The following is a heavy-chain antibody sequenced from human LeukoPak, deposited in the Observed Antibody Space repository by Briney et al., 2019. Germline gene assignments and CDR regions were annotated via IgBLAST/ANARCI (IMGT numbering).Heavy chain of an antibody. Sequence: GGSLRLSCAASGFTFSSYSMNWVRQAPGKGLEWVSSISSSSSYIYYADSVKGRFTISRDNAKNSLYLQMNSLRAEDTAVYYCARDDLVVSFPTGFDYWGQGTLVTVSS. CDR1: GFTFSSYS. CDR2: ISSSSSYI. CDR3: ARDDLVVSFPTGFDY. D-gene: IGHD2-15*01. J-gene: IGHJ4*02. V-gene: IGHV3-21*01.